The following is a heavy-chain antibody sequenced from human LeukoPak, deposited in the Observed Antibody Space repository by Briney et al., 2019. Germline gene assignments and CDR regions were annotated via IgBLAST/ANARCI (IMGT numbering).Heavy chain of an antibody. CDR3: ARGAGLGYSSGWYDSYYYYGMDV. Sequence: PGGSLRLSCAASGFTFSSYGMHWVRQAPGKGLEWVAVIWYDGSNKYYADSVKGRFTISRDNSKNTPYLQMNSLRAEDTAVYYCARGAGLGYSSGWYDSYYYYGMDVWGQGTTVTVSS. V-gene: IGHV3-33*01. CDR2: IWYDGSNK. J-gene: IGHJ6*02. CDR1: GFTFSSYG. D-gene: IGHD6-19*01.